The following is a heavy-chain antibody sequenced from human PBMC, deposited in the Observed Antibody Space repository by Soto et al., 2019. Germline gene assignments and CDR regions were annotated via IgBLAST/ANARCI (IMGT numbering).Heavy chain of an antibody. D-gene: IGHD5-18*01. CDR3: ARHTSGAMVDY. V-gene: IGHV4-39*01. CDR2: IYYSEST. Sequence: SETLSLTCTVSGVSISSGDYYWSWIRQTPGKGLEWIGSIYYSESTYYNPSLKSRVTISVDTSKNQFSLKLSSVTAADTAVYYCARHTSGAMVDYWGQGTLVTVSS. J-gene: IGHJ4*02. CDR1: GVSISSGDYY.